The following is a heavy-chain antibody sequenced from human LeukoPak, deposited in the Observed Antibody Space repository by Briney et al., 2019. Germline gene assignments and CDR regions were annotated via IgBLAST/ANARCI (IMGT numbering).Heavy chain of an antibody. CDR3: ARVHGAYPFDH. J-gene: IGHJ4*02. CDR2: ISLSSSTK. Sequence: GGSLRLSCAASGFTFSSNSMNWVRQAPGKGLEWISYISLSSSTKYYADSVKGRFTISRDNAKNSLYLQMNSLRAEDTAVCYCARVHGAYPFDHWGQGTLVTVSS. V-gene: IGHV3-48*01. CDR1: GFTFSSNS. D-gene: IGHD4/OR15-4a*01.